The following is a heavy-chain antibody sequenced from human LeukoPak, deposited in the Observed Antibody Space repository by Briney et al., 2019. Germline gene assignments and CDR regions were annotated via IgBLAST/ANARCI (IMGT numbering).Heavy chain of an antibody. CDR2: ISYDGSNK. Sequence: GGSLRLSCAASGLTFSNYAMTWVRQAPGKGLEWVAVISYDGSNKYYADSVKGRFTISRDNSKNTLYLQMNSLRAEDTAVYYCARDSRLGLKRNPFDYWGQGTLVTVSS. J-gene: IGHJ4*02. D-gene: IGHD1-14*01. CDR1: GLTFSNYA. CDR3: ARDSRLGLKRNPFDY. V-gene: IGHV3-30-3*01.